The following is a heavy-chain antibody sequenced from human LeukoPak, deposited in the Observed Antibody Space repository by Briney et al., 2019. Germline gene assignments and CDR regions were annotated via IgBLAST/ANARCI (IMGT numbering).Heavy chain of an antibody. J-gene: IGHJ4*02. CDR2: ISYDGSNK. Sequence: PGGSLRLSCAASGFTFSSYAMHWVRQAPGKGLEWVAVISYDGSNKYYADSVKGRFTISRDNSKNTLYLQMNSLRAEDTAVYYCAKLTTYYFDYWGQGTLVTVSS. CDR1: GFTFSSYA. D-gene: IGHD4/OR15-4a*01. CDR3: AKLTTYYFDY. V-gene: IGHV3-30-3*02.